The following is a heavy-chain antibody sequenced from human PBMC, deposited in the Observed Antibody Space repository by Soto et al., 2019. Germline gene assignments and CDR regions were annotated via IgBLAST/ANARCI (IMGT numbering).Heavy chain of an antibody. J-gene: IGHJ4*02. Sequence: GGSLRLSCAASGFTFSSYAMSWVRQAPGKGLEWVSAISGSGGSTYYADSVKGRFTISRDNSKNTLYLQMNSLRAEDTAVYYCAKGREGQLVPLYDYWGQGTLVTVSS. CDR1: GFTFSSYA. CDR3: AKGREGQLVPLYDY. CDR2: ISGSGGST. V-gene: IGHV3-23*01. D-gene: IGHD6-13*01.